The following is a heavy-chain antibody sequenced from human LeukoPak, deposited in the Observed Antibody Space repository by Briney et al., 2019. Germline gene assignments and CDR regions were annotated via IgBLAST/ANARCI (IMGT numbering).Heavy chain of an antibody. Sequence: PGGSLRLSCAASGFTFSSYAMNWVRQAPGKGLEWVANINQAGSDKYYVDSVKGRFTISRDNARNTVYLQMNSLRAEDTAVYYCGRGDPDYWGQGTLVTVSS. CDR1: GFTFSSYA. J-gene: IGHJ4*02. V-gene: IGHV3-7*01. CDR2: INQAGSDK. CDR3: GRGDPDY.